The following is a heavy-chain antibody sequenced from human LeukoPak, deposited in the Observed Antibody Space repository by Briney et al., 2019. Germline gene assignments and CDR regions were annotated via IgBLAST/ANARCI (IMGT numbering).Heavy chain of an antibody. CDR3: ARYTGSGSYYNIFYYYGMDV. CDR1: GFTFSSYE. CDR2: ISSSGSTI. D-gene: IGHD3-10*01. V-gene: IGHV3-48*03. J-gene: IGHJ6*02. Sequence: GGSLRLSCAASGFTFSSYEMNWVRQAPGKGLEWVAYISSSGSTIYYADSVKGRFTISRDNAKNSLYLQMNSLRGEDTAVYYCARYTGSGSYYNIFYYYGMDVWGQGTTVTVSS.